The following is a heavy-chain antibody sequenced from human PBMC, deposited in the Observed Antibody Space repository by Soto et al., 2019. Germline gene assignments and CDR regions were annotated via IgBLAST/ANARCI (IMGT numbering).Heavy chain of an antibody. CDR3: ARDKRDGYNSDDYYFDY. J-gene: IGHJ4*02. CDR1: GGTFSSYA. V-gene: IGHV1-69*12. D-gene: IGHD5-12*01. CDR2: IIPIFGTA. Sequence: QVQLVQSGAEVKKPGSSVKVSCKASGGTFSSYAISWVRQAPGQGLEWMGGIIPIFGTANYAQKFQGRVTITADESTITADMGLSSMRSKDTAVYYCARDKRDGYNSDDYYFDYWGQGTLATVSS.